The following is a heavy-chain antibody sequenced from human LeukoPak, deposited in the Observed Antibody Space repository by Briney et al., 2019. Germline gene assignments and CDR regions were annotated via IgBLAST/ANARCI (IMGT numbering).Heavy chain of an antibody. J-gene: IGHJ4*02. CDR2: IKRKTDGGTT. D-gene: IGHD3-22*01. Sequence: GGSLRLSCAASGVTFSNDWVSWVRQAPGKGLEWVGRIKRKTDGGTTDYAAPVKGRFSISRDDSKNTLYLEMNSLKTEDTAVYYCTTRDYYDSSGYGNFDYWGQGTLVTVSS. V-gene: IGHV3-15*01. CDR3: TTRDYYDSSGYGNFDY. CDR1: GVTFSNDW.